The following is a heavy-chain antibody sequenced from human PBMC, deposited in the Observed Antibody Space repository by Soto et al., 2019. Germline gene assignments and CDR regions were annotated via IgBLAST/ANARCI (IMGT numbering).Heavy chain of an antibody. Sequence: GGSLRLSCAASGFTFSSYSMNWVRQAPGKGLEWVSYISSSSSTIYYADSVKGRFTISRDNAKNSLYLQMNSLRAEDTAVYYCAPPLGDFWSGYPPKDYWGQGTLVTVSS. D-gene: IGHD3-3*01. CDR2: ISSSSSTI. J-gene: IGHJ4*02. V-gene: IGHV3-48*01. CDR3: APPLGDFWSGYPPKDY. CDR1: GFTFSSYS.